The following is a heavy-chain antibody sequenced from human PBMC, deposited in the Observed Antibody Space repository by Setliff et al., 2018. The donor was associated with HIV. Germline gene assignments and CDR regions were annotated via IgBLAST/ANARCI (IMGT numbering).Heavy chain of an antibody. V-gene: IGHV3-30-3*01. CDR2: ISYDTNNK. J-gene: IGHJ5*02. Sequence: PGGSLRLSCAASGFTFSSHAMHWVRQAPGKGLEWVAVISYDTNNKFYADSVKGRLTISRDNSKNILYLQMNSLRAEDTAVYYCVRVVTIFSTGPHFDPWGQGTLVTVSS. CDR3: VRVVTIFSTGPHFDP. CDR1: GFTFSSHA. D-gene: IGHD3-3*01.